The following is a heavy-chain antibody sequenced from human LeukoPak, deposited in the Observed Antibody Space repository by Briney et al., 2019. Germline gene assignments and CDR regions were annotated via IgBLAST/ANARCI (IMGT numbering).Heavy chain of an antibody. CDR1: GYTFTGYY. V-gene: IGHV1-2*04. D-gene: IGHD3-9*01. CDR2: INPNRGGT. Sequence: ASVKVSCKASGYTFTGYYMHWVRQAPGQGLEWMGWINPNRGGTNYAQKFQGWVTMTRDTSISTAYMELSRLRSDDTAVYYCARDAGGYDILTGYFDLWGRGTLVTVSS. CDR3: ARDAGGYDILTGYFDL. J-gene: IGHJ2*01.